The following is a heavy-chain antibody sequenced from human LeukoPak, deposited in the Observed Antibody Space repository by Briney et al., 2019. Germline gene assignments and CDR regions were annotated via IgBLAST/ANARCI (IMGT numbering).Heavy chain of an antibody. J-gene: IGHJ4*02. V-gene: IGHV3-23*01. D-gene: IGHD3-22*01. Sequence: GGSLRLSCAASEIIFSSYGMSWVRQAPGTGLEWVSSISHTGGSPYYADSVKGRFAISRDNSKNTLYLQMNSLRAEDTAVYYCAKRLSSGYYYFDYWGQGTLVTVSS. CDR3: AKRLSSGYYYFDY. CDR1: EIIFSSYG. CDR2: ISHTGGSP.